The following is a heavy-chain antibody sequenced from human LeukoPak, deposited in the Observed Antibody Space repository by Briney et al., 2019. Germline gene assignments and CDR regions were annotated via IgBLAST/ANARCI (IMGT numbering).Heavy chain of an antibody. V-gene: IGHV1-8*01. CDR3: ARGEQWLVGWFDP. Sequence: ASVKVSCKASGYTFTSYDINRVRQATGQGLEWMGWMNPNSGNTGYAQKFQGRVTMTRNTSISTAYMELSSLRSEDTAVYYCARGEQWLVGWFDPWGQGTLVTVSS. J-gene: IGHJ5*02. CDR1: GYTFTSYD. CDR2: MNPNSGNT. D-gene: IGHD6-19*01.